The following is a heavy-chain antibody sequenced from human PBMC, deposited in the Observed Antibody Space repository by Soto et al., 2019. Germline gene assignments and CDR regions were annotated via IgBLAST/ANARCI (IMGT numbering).Heavy chain of an antibody. CDR2: LYYGGNI. D-gene: IGHD3-22*01. CDR3: ARARVTTMIHDY. Sequence: LQESGPGLVRPSETLSLTCTVSGGSIRGYYWTWIRQPPGKGLEWIGYLYYGGNINYNSSLKKRVTISVDPSKNQFSLKLSSVTAADTAVYYCARARVTTMIHDYWGQGTLVTVSS. J-gene: IGHJ4*02. V-gene: IGHV4-59*01. CDR1: GGSIRGYY.